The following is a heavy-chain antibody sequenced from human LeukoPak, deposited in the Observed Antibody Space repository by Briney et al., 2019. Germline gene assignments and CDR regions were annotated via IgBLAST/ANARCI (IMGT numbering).Heavy chain of an antibody. CDR2: ISAYNGNT. J-gene: IGHJ4*02. D-gene: IGHD6-19*01. V-gene: IGHV1-18*01. CDR1: GYTFTSYG. CDR3: ARDRAAVAGQYFFDY. Sequence: ASVKVSCKASGYTFTSYGISWVRQAPGQGLEWMGWISAYNGNTNYAQKLQGRVTMTTDTSTSTAYMELSSLRSDDTAMYYCARDRAAVAGQYFFDYWGQGALVTVSS.